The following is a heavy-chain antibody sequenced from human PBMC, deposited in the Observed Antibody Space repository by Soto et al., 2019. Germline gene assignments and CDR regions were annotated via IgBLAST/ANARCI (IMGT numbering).Heavy chain of an antibody. D-gene: IGHD3-10*01. J-gene: IGHJ4*02. V-gene: IGHV3-23*01. CDR3: TKGFGGFDA. CDR1: GFTFTSYA. Sequence: EVQLLESGGGLIQPGGSLRLSCAASGFTFTSYAVSWVRQAPGKGLEWVSTISITGGNTYYADSVKGRFTISRDNSKDPLYLQMHSLRVEDTVLYYCTKGFGGFDAWGQGTLVTVSS. CDR2: ISITGGNT.